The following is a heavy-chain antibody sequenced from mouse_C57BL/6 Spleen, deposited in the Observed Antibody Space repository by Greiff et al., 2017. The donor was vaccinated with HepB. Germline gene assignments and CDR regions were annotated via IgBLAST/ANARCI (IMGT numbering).Heavy chain of an antibody. D-gene: IGHD1-1*01. V-gene: IGHV1-80*01. Sequence: VKLMESGAELVKPGASVKISCKASGYAFSSYWMNWVKQRPGKGLEWIGQIYPGDGDTNYNGKFKGKATLTADKSSSTAYMQLSSLTSEDSAVYFCARPNYYGSSPYWYFDVWGTGTTVTVSS. J-gene: IGHJ1*03. CDR1: GYAFSSYW. CDR2: IYPGDGDT. CDR3: ARPNYYGSSPYWYFDV.